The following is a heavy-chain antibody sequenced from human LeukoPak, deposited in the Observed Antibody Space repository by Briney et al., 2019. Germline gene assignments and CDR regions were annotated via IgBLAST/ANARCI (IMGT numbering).Heavy chain of an antibody. V-gene: IGHV4-4*09. D-gene: IGHD1-26*01. CDR3: ARLGTYSDY. CDR2: IHSSGST. Sequence: PSETLSLTCVVSGDSFSSHYWTWIRQPPGKGLQWIGYIHSSGSTHYNPSLKSRVTTSLDTSKNQFSLKLSSVTAADTAVYYCARLGTYSDYWGQGTLVTVSS. CDR1: GDSFSSHY. J-gene: IGHJ4*02.